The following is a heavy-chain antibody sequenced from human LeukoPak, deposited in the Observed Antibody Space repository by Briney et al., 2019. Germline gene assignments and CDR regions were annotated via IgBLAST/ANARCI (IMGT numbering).Heavy chain of an antibody. CDR2: TNHSEST. V-gene: IGHV4-34*01. CDR1: GGSFSGYY. J-gene: IGHJ1*01. Sequence: PSDTLSLTYAVYGGSFSGYYCSWLRQPPGKGREWIGETNHSESTNYNPSLKSRVTISVDTSKNQFSLKLRSVTAADTAVYYCARGRGCSGGSCSAEYFQNWGQGTLVTVSS. CDR3: ARGRGCSGGSCSAEYFQN. D-gene: IGHD2-15*01.